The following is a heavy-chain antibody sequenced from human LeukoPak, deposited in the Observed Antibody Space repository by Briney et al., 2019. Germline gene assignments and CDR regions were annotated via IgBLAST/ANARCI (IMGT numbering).Heavy chain of an antibody. V-gene: IGHV5-51*01. CDR1: GYSFTSYW. Sequence: GESLQISCKGSGYSFTSYWIGWVRQMPGKGLEWMGIIYPGDSDTRYSPSFQGQVTISADKSISTAYLQWSSLKASDTAMYYCARRYDSSGYSVAFDIWGQGTMVTVSS. CDR3: ARRYDSSGYSVAFDI. J-gene: IGHJ3*02. D-gene: IGHD3-22*01. CDR2: IYPGDSDT.